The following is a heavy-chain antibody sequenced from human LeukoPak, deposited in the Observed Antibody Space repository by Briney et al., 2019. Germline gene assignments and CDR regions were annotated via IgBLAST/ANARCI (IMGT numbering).Heavy chain of an antibody. CDR1: GFTFSSCG. J-gene: IGHJ4*02. V-gene: IGHV3-23*01. D-gene: IGHD5-24*01. Sequence: GGTLRLSCAASGFTFSSCGMSWVRQAPGKGLEWVSGISGSGGGTYYADSVKGRFTISRDNSKNTLYLQMNSLRAEDTAVYYCAKGKGDGYNWRFDSWGQGTLVTVSS. CDR2: ISGSGGGT. CDR3: AKGKGDGYNWRFDS.